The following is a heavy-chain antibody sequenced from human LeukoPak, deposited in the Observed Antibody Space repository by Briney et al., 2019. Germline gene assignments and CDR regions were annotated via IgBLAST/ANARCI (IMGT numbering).Heavy chain of an antibody. V-gene: IGHV3-30*02. CDR3: AKAEGGATRPYFDY. D-gene: IGHD1-26*01. CDR1: GFTFSSYG. Sequence: PGGSLRLSCAASGFTFSSYGMHWVRQAPGKGLEWVAFIRYDGSNKYYADSAKGRFTISRDNSKNTLYLQMNSLRAEDTAVYYCAKAEGGATRPYFDYWGQGTLVTVSS. CDR2: IRYDGSNK. J-gene: IGHJ4*02.